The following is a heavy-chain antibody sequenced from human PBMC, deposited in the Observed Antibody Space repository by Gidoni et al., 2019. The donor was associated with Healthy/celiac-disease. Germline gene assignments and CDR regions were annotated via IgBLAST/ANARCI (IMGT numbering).Heavy chain of an antibody. CDR2: ISSSSSYI. CDR1: GFTFRSYS. Sequence: EVQLVESGGGLVKPGGSLRLSCAASGFTFRSYSMNWVRQAPGKGLEWVSSISSSSSYIYYADSVKGRFTISRDNAKNSLYLQMNSLRAEDTAVYYCARDPRYSSGWYNDYWGQGTLVTVSS. J-gene: IGHJ4*02. CDR3: ARDPRYSSGWYNDY. V-gene: IGHV3-21*01. D-gene: IGHD6-19*01.